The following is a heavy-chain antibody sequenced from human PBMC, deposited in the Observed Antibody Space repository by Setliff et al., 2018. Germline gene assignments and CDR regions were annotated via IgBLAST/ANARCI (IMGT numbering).Heavy chain of an antibody. CDR3: ARSDGGSSGLDY. D-gene: IGHD2-15*01. Sequence: PGGSLRLSCVASGFSFGSYAMSWVRQAPGKGLEWVSALSGSGSNTFYADSVKGRFTISRDNSKNSLYLQMNSLRADDTAVYYCARSDGGSSGLDYWGQGTLVTVSS. CDR1: GFSFGSYA. J-gene: IGHJ4*02. CDR2: LSGSGSNT. V-gene: IGHV3-23*01.